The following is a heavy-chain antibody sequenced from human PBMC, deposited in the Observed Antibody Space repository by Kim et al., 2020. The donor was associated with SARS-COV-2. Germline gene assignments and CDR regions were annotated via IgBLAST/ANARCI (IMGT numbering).Heavy chain of an antibody. D-gene: IGHD3-10*01. CDR3: ARESAIGPEILSFYKGY. CDR2: FYHCGST. CDR1: GGSISSSNC. Sequence: SETLSLTCAVSGGSISSSNCWCSFLQPPRGELEWFGEFYHCGSTTYYHSSQKRLTIIADNTTNHQSLQMLTFAAAATAAFYCARESAIGPEILSFYKGY. J-gene: IGHJ2*01. V-gene: IGHV4-4*02.